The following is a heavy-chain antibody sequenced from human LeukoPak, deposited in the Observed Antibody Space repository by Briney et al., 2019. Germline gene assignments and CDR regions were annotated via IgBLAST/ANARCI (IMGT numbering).Heavy chain of an antibody. CDR3: ARGLKYNYDRSGWGAFDI. J-gene: IGHJ3*02. D-gene: IGHD3-22*01. CDR2: INSDGSST. Sequence: GGSLRLSCAASGFTFSSYWMHWVRQAPGKGLVWVSRINSDGSSTSYADSVKGRFTISRDNAKNSLYLQMNSLRADDTAMYYCARGLKYNYDRSGWGAFDIWGQGTMVTVSS. CDR1: GFTFSSYW. V-gene: IGHV3-74*01.